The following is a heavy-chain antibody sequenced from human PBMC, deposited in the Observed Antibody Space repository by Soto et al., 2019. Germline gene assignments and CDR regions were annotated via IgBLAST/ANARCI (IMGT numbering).Heavy chain of an antibody. CDR1: GGSFSGYY. CDR2: INHSGST. CDR3: ARGRKKYCSGGSCYSGFHY. V-gene: IGHV4-34*01. Sequence: SETLSLTCAVYGGSFSGYYWSWIRQPPGKGLEWIGEINHSGSTNYNPSLKSRVTISVDTSKNQFSLKLSSVTAADTAVYYCARGRKKYCSGGSCYSGFHYWGQGTLVTVS. J-gene: IGHJ4*02. D-gene: IGHD2-15*01.